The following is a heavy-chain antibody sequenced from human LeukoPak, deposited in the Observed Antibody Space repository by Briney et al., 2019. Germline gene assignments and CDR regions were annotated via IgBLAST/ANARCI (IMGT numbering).Heavy chain of an antibody. D-gene: IGHD3-3*01. CDR3: ASLRFLEWSPDGMDV. Sequence: GSLRLSCAASGFTVSSNYMSWVRQAPGKGLEWVSVIYSGGSTYYADSVKGRFTISRDNSKNTLYLQMNSLRAEDTAVNYCASLRFLEWSPDGMDVWGQGTTVTVSS. CDR1: GFTVSSNY. CDR2: IYSGGST. J-gene: IGHJ6*02. V-gene: IGHV3-66*02.